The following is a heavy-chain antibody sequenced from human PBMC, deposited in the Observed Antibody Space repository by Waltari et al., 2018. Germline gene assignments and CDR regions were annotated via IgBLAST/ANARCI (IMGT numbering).Heavy chain of an antibody. CDR2: IYYSGST. Sequence: QVQLQESGPGLVKPSETLSLTCTVSGGSISSYSWSWLRQPPGKGLEWIGYIYYSGSTNYNPSLKSRVTISVDTSKNQFSLKLSSVTAADTAVYYCASSFFVGSGWNYWGQGTLVTVSS. J-gene: IGHJ4*02. CDR3: ASSFFVGSGWNY. D-gene: IGHD6-19*01. V-gene: IGHV4-59*01. CDR1: GGSISSYS.